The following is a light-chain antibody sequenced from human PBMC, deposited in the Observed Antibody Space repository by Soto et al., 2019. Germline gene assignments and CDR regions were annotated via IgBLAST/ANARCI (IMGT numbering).Light chain of an antibody. J-gene: IGKJ1*01. V-gene: IGKV3-20*01. CDR2: AAS. CDR3: QKYGSSVTWT. Sequence: EVVLTQSPGTVSLSPGERATLSCRASQSVTSNYLAWYQQKPGQAPRLLIYAASSRATGIPDRFSGSGSGTDFALSISRLEPEDFAVYYCQKYGSSVTWTFGQGTKVEI. CDR1: QSVTSNY.